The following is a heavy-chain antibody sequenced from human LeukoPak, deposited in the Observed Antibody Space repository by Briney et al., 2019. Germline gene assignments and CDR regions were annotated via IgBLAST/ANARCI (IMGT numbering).Heavy chain of an antibody. CDR2: IYYSGST. CDR3: ARGGLRYFDWPLGAFDY. D-gene: IGHD3-9*01. V-gene: IGHV4-31*03. CDR1: GGSISSDGYY. Sequence: SETLSLTCTVSGGSISSDGYYWSWIRQHPGKGLEWIGYIYYSGSTYYNPSLKSRVTISVDTSKNQFSLKLSSVTAADTAVYYCARGGLRYFDWPLGAFDYWGQGTLVTVSS. J-gene: IGHJ4*02.